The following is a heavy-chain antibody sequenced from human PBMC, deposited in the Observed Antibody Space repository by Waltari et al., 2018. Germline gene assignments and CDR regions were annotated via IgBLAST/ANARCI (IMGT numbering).Heavy chain of an antibody. J-gene: IGHJ4*02. CDR2: IYYSGST. V-gene: IGHV4-39*01. Sequence: QLQLQESGPGLVKPSETLSLTCTVSGGSISSSSYYWGWIRQPPGQGLEWIGRIYYSGSTYYNPSLKSRVTISVDTSKNQFSLKLSSVTAADTAVYDCARLSSIGYSSGWSRYYFDYWGQGTLVTVSS. CDR1: GGSISSSSYY. D-gene: IGHD6-19*01. CDR3: ARLSSIGYSSGWSRYYFDY.